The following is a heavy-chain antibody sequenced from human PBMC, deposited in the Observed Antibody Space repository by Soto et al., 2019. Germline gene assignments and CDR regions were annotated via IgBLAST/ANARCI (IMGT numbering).Heavy chain of an antibody. CDR1: GFTFSSYA. J-gene: IGHJ4*02. V-gene: IGHV3-30-3*01. CDR2: ISYDGSNK. Sequence: GGSLRLSCAASGFTFSSYAMHWVRQAPGKGPEWVAVISYDGSNKYYADSVKGRFTISRDNSKNTLYLQMNSLRAEDTAVYYCAREEGGDYGVSFDYWGQGTLVTVSS. D-gene: IGHD4-17*01. CDR3: AREEGGDYGVSFDY.